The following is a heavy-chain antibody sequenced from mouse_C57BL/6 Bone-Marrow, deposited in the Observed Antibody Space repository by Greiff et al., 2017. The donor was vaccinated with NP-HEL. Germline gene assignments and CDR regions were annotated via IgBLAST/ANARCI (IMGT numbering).Heavy chain of an antibody. CDR3: TTDYSGY. Sequence: VQLQQSGAELVRPGASVKLSCTASGFNIKDDYMHWVKQRPEQGLEWIGWIDPENGDTEYASKFQGKATITADTSSTTAYLQLSSLTSEDTAVYYCTTDYSGYWGQGTTLTVSS. D-gene: IGHD2-12*01. V-gene: IGHV14-4*01. CDR2: IDPENGDT. CDR1: GFNIKDDY. J-gene: IGHJ2*01.